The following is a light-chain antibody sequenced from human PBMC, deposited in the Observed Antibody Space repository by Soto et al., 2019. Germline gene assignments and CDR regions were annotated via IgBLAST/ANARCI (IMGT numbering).Light chain of an antibody. V-gene: IGKV3-15*01. Sequence: EIVLTQSPGTLSLSPGERATLSCRASQSVGSNLAWYQQKPGQAPRLLIYGASTRATDIPARFSGSGSGTEFALTINSLQSEDFAVYFCQQFNVWHRTFGQGTKVDIK. J-gene: IGKJ1*01. CDR3: QQFNVWHRT. CDR1: QSVGSN. CDR2: GAS.